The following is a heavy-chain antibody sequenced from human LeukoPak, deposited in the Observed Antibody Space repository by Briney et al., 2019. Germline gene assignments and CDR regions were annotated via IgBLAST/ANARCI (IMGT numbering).Heavy chain of an antibody. Sequence: SETLSLTCTVSGDSISSSSYYWGWIRQPPGKGLEWIGSIYYSGSTYYNPSLKSRVTISVDTSKNQFSLKLSSVTAADTAVYYCARGGRIAVAQNWFDPWGQGTLVTVSS. CDR1: GDSISSSSYY. V-gene: IGHV4-39*07. CDR3: ARGGRIAVAQNWFDP. D-gene: IGHD6-19*01. J-gene: IGHJ5*02. CDR2: IYYSGST.